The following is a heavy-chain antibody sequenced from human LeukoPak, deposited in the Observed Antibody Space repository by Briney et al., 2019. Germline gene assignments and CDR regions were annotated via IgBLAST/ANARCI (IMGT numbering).Heavy chain of an antibody. CDR3: ARAGEYWYFDL. CDR2: ISTSSSYT. Sequence: GGSLRLSCAASGFSFSENYMSWIRHAPGKGLEWVSYISTSSSYTNYADSVKDRFTISRDNAKNSVYLQMNSLRAEDTAVYYCARAGEYWYFDLWGRGTLVTVSS. CDR1: GFSFSENY. V-gene: IGHV3-11*06. J-gene: IGHJ2*01.